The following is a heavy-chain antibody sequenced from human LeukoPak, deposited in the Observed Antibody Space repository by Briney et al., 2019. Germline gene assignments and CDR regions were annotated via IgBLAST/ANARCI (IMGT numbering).Heavy chain of an antibody. D-gene: IGHD2-15*01. CDR3: ARYPKVAAYFDC. CDR1: GGSISSYY. CDR2: IYASGST. J-gene: IGHJ4*02. Sequence: SETLSLTCTVSGGSISSYYWTWIRQPPGKGLEWIGRIYASGSTDYYSSLKSRVSMSVDTSKNQFSLKLSSVTAADTAVYYCARYPKVAAYFDCWGQGTLVTVSS. V-gene: IGHV4-4*07.